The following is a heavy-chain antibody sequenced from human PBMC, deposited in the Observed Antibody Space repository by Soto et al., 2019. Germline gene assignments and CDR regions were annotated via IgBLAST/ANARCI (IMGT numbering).Heavy chain of an antibody. Sequence: WGSLRLSCAASGFPFGSYAIIWCGQTPDKGLEWVAGISGGGNDRYYADFVQGRFTFSRDNSRNILYLQMNSLRADDTAMYFCARSLFMVAPDNEPFDYWGQGTLVTVSS. J-gene: IGHJ4*02. V-gene: IGHV3-23*01. CDR2: ISGGGNDR. CDR3: ARSLFMVAPDNEPFDY. CDR1: GFPFGSYA. D-gene: IGHD5-12*01.